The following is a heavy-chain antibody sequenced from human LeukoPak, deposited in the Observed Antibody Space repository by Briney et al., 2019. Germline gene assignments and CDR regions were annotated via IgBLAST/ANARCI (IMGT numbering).Heavy chain of an antibody. V-gene: IGHV3-73*01. CDR1: GFTFSSYW. Sequence: GGSLRLSCAASGFTFSSYWMSWVRQAPGKGLEWVGRIRSKPHNYATAYAASVKGRFTLSRDDSENTAFLQMNSLRTEDTAVYFCTPVVGDVVFTNAYWGQGTLVTVSS. D-gene: IGHD2-21*01. CDR2: IRSKPHNYAT. CDR3: TPVVGDVVFTNAY. J-gene: IGHJ4*02.